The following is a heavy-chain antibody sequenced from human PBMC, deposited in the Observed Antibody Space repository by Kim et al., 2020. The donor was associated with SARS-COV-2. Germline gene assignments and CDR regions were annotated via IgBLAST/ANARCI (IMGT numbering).Heavy chain of an antibody. D-gene: IGHD2-15*01. CDR3: ARGLSEYCSGGSCYSTTDY. V-gene: IGHV4-59*01. Sequence: SETLSLTCTVSGASIRSYYWSWIRQPPGKGLEWIGYIHYSGNTNYNPSLKSRVTISVDTSKIQFSLKPRSVTAADTAVYYCARGLSEYCSGGSCYSTTDYWGQGTLVTVSA. J-gene: IGHJ4*02. CDR2: IHYSGNT. CDR1: GASIRSYY.